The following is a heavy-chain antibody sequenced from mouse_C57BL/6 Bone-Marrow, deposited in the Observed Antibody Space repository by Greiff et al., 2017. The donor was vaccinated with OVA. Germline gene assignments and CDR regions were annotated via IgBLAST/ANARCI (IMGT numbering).Heavy chain of an antibody. CDR1: GYAFSRSW. D-gene: IGHD1-1*01. CDR3: AREGLLLGGFDY. Sequence: VQLQQSGPELVKPGASVKISCKASGYAFSRSWMNWVKQRPGKGLEWIGRIYPGDGDTNYNGKFKGKATLTADKSSSTAYMQLSSLTSEDSAVYFCAREGLLLGGFDYWGQGTTLTVSS. V-gene: IGHV1-82*01. CDR2: IYPGDGDT. J-gene: IGHJ2*01.